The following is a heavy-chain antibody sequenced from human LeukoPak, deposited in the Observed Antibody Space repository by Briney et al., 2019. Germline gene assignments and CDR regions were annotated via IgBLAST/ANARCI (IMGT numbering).Heavy chain of an antibody. D-gene: IGHD4-23*01. CDR3: AAEIGGADGGMDV. CDR2: IVVGSGNT. CDR1: GFTFTSSA. J-gene: IGHJ6*02. Sequence: SVKVSCKASGFTFTSSAMQWVRQARGQRLEWIGWIVVGSGNTNYAQKSQERVTITRDMSTSTAYMELSSLRSEDTAVYYCAAEIGGADGGMDVWGQGTTVTVSS. V-gene: IGHV1-58*02.